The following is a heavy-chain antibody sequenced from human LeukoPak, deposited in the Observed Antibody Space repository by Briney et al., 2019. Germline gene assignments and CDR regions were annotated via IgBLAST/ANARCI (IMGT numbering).Heavy chain of an antibody. D-gene: IGHD6-19*01. CDR1: GFTFSSYA. CDR2: ISGSGGST. CDR3: AKDTIEVGGYYFDY. J-gene: IGHJ4*02. Sequence: PGWSLRLSCEVSGFTFSSYAMSWVRQAPGKGLEWVSGISGSGGSTYYADSVKGRFTISRDNSKNTLYLQMNSLRAEDTAVYYCAKDTIEVGGYYFDYWGQGTLVTVSS. V-gene: IGHV3-23*01.